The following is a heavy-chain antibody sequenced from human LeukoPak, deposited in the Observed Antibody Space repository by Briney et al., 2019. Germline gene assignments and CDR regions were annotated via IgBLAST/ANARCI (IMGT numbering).Heavy chain of an antibody. CDR2: IYSDNT. CDR3: ARRAGAYSHPYDY. J-gene: IGHJ4*02. V-gene: IGHV3-53*01. CDR1: GFTFSSYS. D-gene: IGHD4/OR15-4a*01. Sequence: GGPLRLSCAASGFTFSSYSMNWLRQAPAKGLEWVSFIYSDNTHYSDSVKGRFTISRDNSKNTLYLQMNSLRAEDTAVYYCARRAGAYSHPYDYWGQGTLVTVSS.